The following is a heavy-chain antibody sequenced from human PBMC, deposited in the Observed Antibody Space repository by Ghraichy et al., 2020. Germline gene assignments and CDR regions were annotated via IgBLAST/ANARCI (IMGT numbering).Heavy chain of an antibody. CDR3: ARQGLGGSVVVVAATPDFDY. V-gene: IGHV4-39*01. Sequence: SETLSLTCTVSGGSISSSSYYWGWIRQPPGKGLEWIGSIYYSGSTYYNPSLKSRVTISVDTSKNQFSLKLSSVTAADTAVYYCARQGLGGSVVVVAATPDFDYWGQGTLVTVSS. CDR2: IYYSGST. J-gene: IGHJ4*02. D-gene: IGHD2-15*01. CDR1: GGSISSSSYY.